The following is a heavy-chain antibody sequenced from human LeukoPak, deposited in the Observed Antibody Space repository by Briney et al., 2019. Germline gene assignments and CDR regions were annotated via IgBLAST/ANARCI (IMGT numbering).Heavy chain of an antibody. CDR2: INTDGTVT. Sequence: PGGSLRLSCAASGFTSSKYWMLWVRQAPGKGLESVSRINTDGTVTTYADSVKGRFTVSRDNAGNTMFLQMNSVRDEDTAVYYCATKQWLAPPPDSWGQGTPVTVSS. CDR3: ATKQWLAPPPDS. V-gene: IGHV3-74*01. CDR1: GFTSSKYW. D-gene: IGHD6-19*01. J-gene: IGHJ4*02.